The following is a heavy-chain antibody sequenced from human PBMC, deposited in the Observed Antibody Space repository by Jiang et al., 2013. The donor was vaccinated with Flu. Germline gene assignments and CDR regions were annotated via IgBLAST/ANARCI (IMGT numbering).Heavy chain of an antibody. CDR1: GFTFSNYG. J-gene: IGHJ3*02. D-gene: IGHD3-10*01. CDR3: AKPYGSGSSDAYDI. CDR2: MHYDGSYK. V-gene: IGHV3-30*02. Sequence: VVQPGGSLRLSCAASGFTFSNYGMHWVRQAPGKGLEWVAFMHYDGSYKYYGDSVKGRFTISRDNSKNTLYLQMNSLRTEDTAVYYCAKPYGSGSSDAYDIWGQGTMVTVSS.